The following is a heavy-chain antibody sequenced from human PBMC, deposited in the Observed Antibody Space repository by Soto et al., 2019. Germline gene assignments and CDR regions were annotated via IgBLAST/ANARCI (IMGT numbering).Heavy chain of an antibody. CDR2: ISCCXDST. CDR1: ELSFTHYS. J-gene: IGHJ4*02. D-gene: IGHD3-3*01. Sequence: GGSLKLSVPGSELSFTHYSVRGVRHAPGKGLECVSAISCCXDSTYYAHGVNGRFTISRDKSKNTLSLQMNSLRAGDTAVYFCASTNDFGSGSLKFFESGGQGTLVTVS. CDR3: ASTNDFGSGSLKFFES. V-gene: IGHV3-23*01.